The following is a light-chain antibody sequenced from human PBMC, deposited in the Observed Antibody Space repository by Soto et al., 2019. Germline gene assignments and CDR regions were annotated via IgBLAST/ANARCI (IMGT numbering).Light chain of an antibody. CDR1: QSLRSS. Sequence: ETMMTQSPDTLSVSLGERATLSCRASQSLRSSLAWYQQKPGQAPRLLIHGTSNRATGIPDRFSGSGSGTDFTLTISRLEPEDFAVYYCQQYGTSPGYTFGQGTELEIK. CDR2: GTS. V-gene: IGKV3-20*01. CDR3: QQYGTSPGYT. J-gene: IGKJ2*01.